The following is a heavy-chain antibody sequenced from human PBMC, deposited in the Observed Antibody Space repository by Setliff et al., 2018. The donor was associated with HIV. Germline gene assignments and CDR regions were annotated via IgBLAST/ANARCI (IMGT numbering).Heavy chain of an antibody. V-gene: IGHV3-21*01. CDR1: GFTFSRAS. J-gene: IGHJ4*02. D-gene: IGHD2-8*01. CDR2: ISSGSTYI. CDR3: ADGVGFVDF. Sequence: GSLRLSCAASGFTFSRASMNWVRQAPGKGLEWVSSISSGSTYIFYADSVKGRFTISRDNAKNSLFLQMNSLRAEDTAIYYCADGVGFVDFWGQGALVTVSS.